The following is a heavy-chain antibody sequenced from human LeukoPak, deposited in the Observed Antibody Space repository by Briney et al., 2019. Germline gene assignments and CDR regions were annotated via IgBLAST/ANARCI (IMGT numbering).Heavy chain of an antibody. Sequence: PGGSLRLSCAASGFTFRSYWMTWVRQAPGKGLEWVANIGQDGSEKYYVDSVKGRFTISRDNAKNSLYLQMNSLRAEDTAVYYCAKDCGLGSCHDAFDIWGQGTMVTVSS. CDR2: IGQDGSEK. D-gene: IGHD3-16*01. V-gene: IGHV3-7*03. CDR3: AKDCGLGSCHDAFDI. J-gene: IGHJ3*02. CDR1: GFTFRSYW.